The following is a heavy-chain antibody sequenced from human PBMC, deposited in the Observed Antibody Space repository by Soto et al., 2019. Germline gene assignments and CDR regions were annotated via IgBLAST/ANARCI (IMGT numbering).Heavy chain of an antibody. CDR3: ARIILTGYYGLEP. V-gene: IGHV4-59*01. CDR2: IYYTGKT. Sequence: QVQLQESGPGLVKPSETLSLTCSVSGDSLTSYYWTWVRQPPGKGLEGIGYIYYTGKTNYNPPLKSRVTISMDLSKNQFSLELRSLTAADTAVYYCARIILTGYYGLEPWGQGTLVIVSA. J-gene: IGHJ5*02. CDR1: GDSLTSYY. D-gene: IGHD3-9*01.